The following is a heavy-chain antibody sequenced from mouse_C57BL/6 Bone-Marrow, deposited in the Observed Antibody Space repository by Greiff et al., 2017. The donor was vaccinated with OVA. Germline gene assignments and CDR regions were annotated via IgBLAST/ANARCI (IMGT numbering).Heavy chain of an antibody. CDR1: GFTFSSYA. CDR2: ISDGGSYT. V-gene: IGHV5-4*01. J-gene: IGHJ3*01. Sequence: VQLKESGGGLVKPGGSLKLSCAASGFTFSSYAMSWVRQTPEKRLEWVATISDGGSYTYYPDNVKGRFTISRDNAKNNLYLQLSHLKSEDTAMYYCARDKNPFGFADWGQGTLVTVSA. CDR3: ARDKNPFGFAD.